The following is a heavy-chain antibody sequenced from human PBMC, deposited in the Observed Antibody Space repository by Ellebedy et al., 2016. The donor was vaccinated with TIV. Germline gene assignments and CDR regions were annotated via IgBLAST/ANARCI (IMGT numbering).Heavy chain of an antibody. CDR1: GYTFTNFY. CDR3: ARDDSTGYRPGL. V-gene: IGHV1-46*01. CDR2: IHPSGGRT. D-gene: IGHD3-22*01. J-gene: IGHJ4*02. Sequence: ASVKVSCXASGYTFTNFYMHWVRQAPGQGLEWMGMIHPSGGRTRYAQKFQGRVTVTRDTSTSIVYMELNSLRSEDTAVYFCARDDSTGYRPGLWGQGTLVTDSS.